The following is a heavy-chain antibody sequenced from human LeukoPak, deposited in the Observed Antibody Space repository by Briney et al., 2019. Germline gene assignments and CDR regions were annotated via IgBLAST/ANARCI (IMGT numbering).Heavy chain of an antibody. J-gene: IGHJ4*02. CDR2: ITTNGATA. CDR1: GFTFSSYA. CDR3: VAFRATAGLY. V-gene: IGHV3-64D*09. D-gene: IGHD6-13*01. Sequence: GGSLRLSRSTSGFTFSSYAMYWVRQAPGKGLEYVSAITTNGATAYYADSVKGRYTISRDNSRNTLYLQMSSLRSEDTAVYYCVAFRATAGLYWGQGTLVTVSS.